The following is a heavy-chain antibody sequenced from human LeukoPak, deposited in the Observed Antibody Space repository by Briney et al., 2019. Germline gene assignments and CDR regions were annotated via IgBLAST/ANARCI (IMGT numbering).Heavy chain of an antibody. V-gene: IGHV1-18*01. Sequence: ASVKVSCKASGYTFISYGISWVRQAPGQGLEGMGWISAYNGNTDYAQNLQDRFTVTTDTSTRTAYMELRRLRSDDTAVYYCARGPVGSTRFFDFWGQGTLVTVSS. J-gene: IGHJ4*02. CDR1: GYTFISYG. D-gene: IGHD1-26*01. CDR2: ISAYNGNT. CDR3: ARGPVGSTRFFDF.